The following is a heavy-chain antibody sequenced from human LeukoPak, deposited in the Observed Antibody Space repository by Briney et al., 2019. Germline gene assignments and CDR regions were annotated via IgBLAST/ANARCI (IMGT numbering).Heavy chain of an antibody. J-gene: IGHJ5*02. D-gene: IGHD2-15*01. V-gene: IGHV3-23*01. CDR1: GITLSNYG. Sequence: GGSLRLSCAVSGITLSNYGMSWVRQGPGKGLEWVAGISGRGGSTNYADSVKGRFTISRDNSKNTLYLQMNSLRAEDTAVYYCAKDAPSRVVVVAAREGDNWFDPWGQGTLVTVSS. CDR2: ISGRGGST. CDR3: AKDAPSRVVVVAAREGDNWFDP.